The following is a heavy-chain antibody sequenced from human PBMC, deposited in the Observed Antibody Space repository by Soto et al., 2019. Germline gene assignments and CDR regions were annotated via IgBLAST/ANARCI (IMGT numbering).Heavy chain of an antibody. CDR2: IYYSGST. CDR3: ARTVLLWFGAPPARFDY. J-gene: IGHJ4*02. D-gene: IGHD3-10*01. Sequence: SETLSLTSTVAGGSISSGDYYWSWIRQPPGKGLEWIGYIYYSGSTYYNPSLKSRVTISVDTSKNQFSLKLSSVTAADTAVYYCARTVLLWFGAPPARFDYWGQGTLVTVS. CDR1: GGSISSGDYY. V-gene: IGHV4-30-4*01.